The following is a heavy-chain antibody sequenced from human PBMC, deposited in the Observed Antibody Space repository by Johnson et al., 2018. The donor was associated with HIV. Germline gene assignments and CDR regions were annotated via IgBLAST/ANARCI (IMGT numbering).Heavy chain of an antibody. D-gene: IGHD3-22*01. Sequence: QVQLVESGGDSVQPGGSLRLSCTASGFTFRDYYMSWIRQAPGKGLEWVAVISYDGSNKYYADSVKGRFTISRDNSKNTLYLPMNSLRAEVTAVYYCAKDGGGGGPLLRGAFDIWGQGTMVTVSS. J-gene: IGHJ3*02. CDR2: ISYDGSNK. CDR3: AKDGGGGGPLLRGAFDI. V-gene: IGHV3-30*18. CDR1: GFTFRDYY.